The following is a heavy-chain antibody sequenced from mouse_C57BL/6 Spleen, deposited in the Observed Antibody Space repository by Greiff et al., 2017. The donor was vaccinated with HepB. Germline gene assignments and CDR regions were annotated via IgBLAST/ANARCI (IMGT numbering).Heavy chain of an antibody. Sequence: QVQLQQPGAELVKPGASVKLSCKASGYTFTSYWMHWVKQRPGQGLEWIGMIHPNSGSTNYNEKFKSKATLTVDKSSSTAYMQLSSLTSEDSAVYYCARPLYYASSTGFAYWGQGTLVTVSA. V-gene: IGHV1-64*01. D-gene: IGHD1-1*01. CDR2: IHPNSGST. CDR3: ARPLYYASSTGFAY. J-gene: IGHJ3*01. CDR1: GYTFTSYW.